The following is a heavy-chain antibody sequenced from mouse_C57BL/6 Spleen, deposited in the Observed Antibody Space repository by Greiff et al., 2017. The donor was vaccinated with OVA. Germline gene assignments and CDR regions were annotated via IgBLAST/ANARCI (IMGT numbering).Heavy chain of an antibody. Sequence: DVKLQESGGGLVKPGGSLKLSCAASGFTFSDYGMHWVRQAPEKGLEWVAYISSGSSTIYYADTVKGRFTISRDNAKNTLFLQMTSLRSEDTAMYYCARGGYGSSHYYAMDYWGQGTSVTVSS. V-gene: IGHV5-17*01. CDR3: ARGGYGSSHYYAMDY. D-gene: IGHD1-1*01. CDR1: GFTFSDYG. CDR2: ISSGSSTI. J-gene: IGHJ4*01.